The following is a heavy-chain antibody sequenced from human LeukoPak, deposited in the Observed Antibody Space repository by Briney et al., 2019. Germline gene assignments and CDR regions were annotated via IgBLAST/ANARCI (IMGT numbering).Heavy chain of an antibody. V-gene: IGHV1-2*02. D-gene: IGHD5-18*01. CDR3: ARDPSGYRYGYGSYYYMDV. CDR1: GYTFTGYY. J-gene: IGHJ6*03. Sequence: ASVKVSCKASGYTFTGYYMHWVRQAPGQGVEWMGWINPNSGGTNYAQKCRGRVTMTSETSISTAYMELSRLRSDDTAGYYCARDPSGYRYGYGSYYYMDVWGKGTTVTVSS. CDR2: INPNSGGT.